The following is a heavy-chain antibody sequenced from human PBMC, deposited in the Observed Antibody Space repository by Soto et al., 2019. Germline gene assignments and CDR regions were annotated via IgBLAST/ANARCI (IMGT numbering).Heavy chain of an antibody. V-gene: IGHV3-30*18. D-gene: IGHD5-12*01. CDR1: GFTFSSYG. CDR2: ISYDGSNK. CDR3: AKGVNGGVDIVAYYYGMDV. Sequence: GGSLRLSCAASGFTFSSYGMHWVRQAPGKGLEWVEVISYDGSNKYYADSVKGRFTISRDNSKTTLYLQMNSLRAEDTAVYYCAKGVNGGVDIVAYYYGMDVWGQGTTVTVSS. J-gene: IGHJ6*01.